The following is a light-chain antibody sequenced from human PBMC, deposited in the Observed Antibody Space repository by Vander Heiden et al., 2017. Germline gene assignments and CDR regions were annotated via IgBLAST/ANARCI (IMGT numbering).Light chain of an antibody. CDR1: SSDVGGYNY. V-gene: IGLV2-14*01. CDR3: SSYTSSSTLSV. CDR2: DVS. J-gene: IGLJ1*01. Sequence: QSALTQPASVSGSPGQSITISCTGTSSDVGGYNYVSWYQQHPGKAPKLRIYDVSNRPSGVSNRFSGSKSGNTASLTISGLQAEDEADYYCSSYTSSSTLSVFGTGTKVTVL.